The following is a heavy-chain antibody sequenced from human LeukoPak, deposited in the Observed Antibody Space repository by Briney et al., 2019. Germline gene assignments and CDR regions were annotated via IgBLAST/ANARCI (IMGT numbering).Heavy chain of an antibody. CDR1: GFTFSSYS. D-gene: IGHD3-22*01. CDR2: ISSSSSYI. Sequence: GGSLRLSCAASGFTFSSYSMKWVRQAPGKGLEWVSSISSSSSYIYYADSVKGRFTISRDNAKNSLYLQMNSLRAADTAVYYGAFIAGTDDYYDSSYPSDYWGQGTLVTVSS. J-gene: IGHJ4*02. V-gene: IGHV3-21*03. CDR3: AFIAGTDDYYDSSYPSDY.